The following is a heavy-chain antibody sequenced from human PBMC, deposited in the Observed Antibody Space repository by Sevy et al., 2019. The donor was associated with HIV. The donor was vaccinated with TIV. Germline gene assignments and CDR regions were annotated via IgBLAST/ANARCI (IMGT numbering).Heavy chain of an antibody. Sequence: ASVKVSCKVSGYTLTQLSMHWVRQAPGKGLEWMGSFDPEDGETLYAQNSQGRVTMTEDTSTDTAYMALSSLRSEDTAIYYCATTKDYYDSSGSPFDYWGQGTLVTVSS. V-gene: IGHV1-24*01. D-gene: IGHD3-22*01. J-gene: IGHJ4*02. CDR1: GYTLTQLS. CDR3: ATTKDYYDSSGSPFDY. CDR2: FDPEDGET.